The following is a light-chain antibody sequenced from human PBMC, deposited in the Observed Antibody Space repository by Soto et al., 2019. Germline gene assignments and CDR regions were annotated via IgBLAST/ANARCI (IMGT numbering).Light chain of an antibody. Sequence: EIVLTQSPGTLSLSPGEIATLSCRASQSLSSSYLAWYQQKPGQAPRILIYAASTRAPGIPDRFSGSGSGTDFTLTISRLEPEDFAVYYCQQYDTSPRTFGQGTKVEI. CDR2: AAS. V-gene: IGKV3-20*01. J-gene: IGKJ1*01. CDR3: QQYDTSPRT. CDR1: QSLSSSY.